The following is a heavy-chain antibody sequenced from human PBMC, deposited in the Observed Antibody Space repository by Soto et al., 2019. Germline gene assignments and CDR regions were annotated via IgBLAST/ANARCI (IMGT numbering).Heavy chain of an antibody. Sequence: QLQLQESGPRLVKPSETLSLTCTVSGGSISSNTYYWGWIRQPPGEGLEWIGRIYYSGSTYYNPSLKSRVTISVDTSKNQFYLKLSSVTAADTAVYYCARRHNWSDGAFDFWGQGTLVTVSS. J-gene: IGHJ4*02. CDR3: ARRHNWSDGAFDF. V-gene: IGHV4-39*01. D-gene: IGHD1-20*01. CDR2: IYYSGST. CDR1: GGSISSNTYY.